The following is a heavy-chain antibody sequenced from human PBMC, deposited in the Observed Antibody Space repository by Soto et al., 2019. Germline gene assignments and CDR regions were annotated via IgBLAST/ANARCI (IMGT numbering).Heavy chain of an antibody. Sequence: GGSLRLSCAASGFTFSSYAMSWVRQAPGKGLEWVSAIGGGGGSKYYADSVKGRFTISRDNSKNTLYLQMNSLRAEDTAVYYCAKDRGGPGYSSGFDYWGQGTLVTVSS. CDR2: IGGGGGSK. J-gene: IGHJ4*02. D-gene: IGHD6-19*01. CDR3: AKDRGGPGYSSGFDY. CDR1: GFTFSSYA. V-gene: IGHV3-23*01.